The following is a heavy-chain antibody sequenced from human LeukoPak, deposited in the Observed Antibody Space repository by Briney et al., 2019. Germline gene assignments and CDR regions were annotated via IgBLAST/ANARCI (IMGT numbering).Heavy chain of an antibody. V-gene: IGHV3-66*01. D-gene: IGHD3-10*01. CDR1: GFTVSSNY. J-gene: IGHJ4*02. CDR3: ASSHGVRGVVDY. Sequence: GGSLRLSCAASGFTVSSNYMSWVRQAPGKGLEWVSVIYSGGSTYYADSVKGRFTISRDNSKNTLYLQMNSLRAEDTAVYYRASSHGVRGVVDYWGQGTLVTVSS. CDR2: IYSGGST.